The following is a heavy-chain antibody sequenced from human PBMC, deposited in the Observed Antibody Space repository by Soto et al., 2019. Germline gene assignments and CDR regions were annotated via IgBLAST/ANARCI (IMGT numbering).Heavy chain of an antibody. D-gene: IGHD2-2*01. J-gene: IGHJ4*02. CDR1: GGTFSSYT. CDR3: ARELHYCSSTSCYAVQPNYFDY. CDR2: IIPILGIA. V-gene: IGHV1-69*08. Sequence: QVQLVQSGAEVKKPGSSVKVSCKASGGTFSSYTISWVRQAPGQGLEWMGRIIPILGIANYAQKFQGRVTITADKSTSTAYMELSSLRSEDTAVYYCARELHYCSSTSCYAVQPNYFDYWGQGTLVTVSS.